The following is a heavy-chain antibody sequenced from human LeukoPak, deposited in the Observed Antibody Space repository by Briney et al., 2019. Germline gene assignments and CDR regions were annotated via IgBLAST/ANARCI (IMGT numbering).Heavy chain of an antibody. Sequence: SVKVSCKASGGTFSSYAISWVRQAPGQGLEWMGGIIPIFGTANYAQKFQGRVTITADKSTSTAYMELSSLRSEDTAVYYCARVSIGVYGDYVNGFDYWGQGTLVTVSS. V-gene: IGHV1-69*06. J-gene: IGHJ4*02. CDR3: ARVSIGVYGDYVNGFDY. CDR2: IIPIFGTA. D-gene: IGHD4-17*01. CDR1: GGTFSSYA.